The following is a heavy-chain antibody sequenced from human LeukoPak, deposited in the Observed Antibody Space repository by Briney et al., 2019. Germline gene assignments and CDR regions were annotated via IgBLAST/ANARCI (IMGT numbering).Heavy chain of an antibody. J-gene: IGHJ5*02. Sequence: ASVKVSCKASGYTFTSYGISWVRQAPGQGLEWMGWISAYNGNTNYAQKLQGRVTMTTDTSTGTAYMELRSLRSDDTAVYYCARDFFPLSYYDEPLGGWFDPWGQGTLVTVSS. D-gene: IGHD3-22*01. CDR3: ARDFFPLSYYDEPLGGWFDP. CDR2: ISAYNGNT. V-gene: IGHV1-18*01. CDR1: GYTFTSYG.